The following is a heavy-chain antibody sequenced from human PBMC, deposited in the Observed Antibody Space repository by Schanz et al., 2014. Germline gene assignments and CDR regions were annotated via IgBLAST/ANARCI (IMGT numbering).Heavy chain of an antibody. Sequence: EVQLVESGGGLAQPGGSLRLSCAASGFTFSSYSMNWVRQAPGKGLEWVSFIYIGGNTYYADSVKGRFTISRDNSKNTVYIQMNSLRAEDTAVYYCARGGPAYYFDDSGQGTLVTVSS. V-gene: IGHV3-66*01. CDR3: ARGGPAYYFDD. J-gene: IGHJ4*02. CDR1: GFTFSSYS. CDR2: IYIGGNT.